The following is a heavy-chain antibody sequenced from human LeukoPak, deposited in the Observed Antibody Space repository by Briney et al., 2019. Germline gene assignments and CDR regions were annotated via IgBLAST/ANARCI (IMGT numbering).Heavy chain of an antibody. J-gene: IGHJ4*02. Sequence: VASVKVSCKASGYTFTSHYMHWVRQAPGQGLEWMGIINPVGGSTIYAQMFQGRVTMSRDTSTSTVYMELNSLRSDDTAVYYCARWMATVTTPDYWGQGTLVTVSS. CDR2: INPVGGST. CDR1: GYTFTSHY. CDR3: ARWMATVTTPDY. D-gene: IGHD4-11*01. V-gene: IGHV1-46*01.